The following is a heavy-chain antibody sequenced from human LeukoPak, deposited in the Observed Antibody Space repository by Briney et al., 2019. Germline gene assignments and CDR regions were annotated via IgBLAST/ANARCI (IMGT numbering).Heavy chain of an antibody. D-gene: IGHD6-19*01. J-gene: IGHJ5*02. V-gene: IGHV1-18*01. CDR1: GYTFTSYG. CDR3: ATSVAGTFYWFDP. Sequence: ASVKVSCKASGYTFTSYGISWVRQAPGQGLEWMGWISAYNGNTNYAQKLQGRVTMTEDTSTDTAYMELSSLRSEDTAVYYCATSVAGTFYWFDPWGQGTLVTVSS. CDR2: ISAYNGNT.